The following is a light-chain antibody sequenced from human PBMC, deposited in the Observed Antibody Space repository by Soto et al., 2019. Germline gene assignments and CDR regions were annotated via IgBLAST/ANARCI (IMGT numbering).Light chain of an antibody. V-gene: IGKV3-15*01. Sequence: ELVITQSPATLSVSPGESATLSCRASQSVSSNLAWYQQKPGRAPRLLIYGASTRATGIPARFSGSASGTVFTLTSSSLQSEDVAVYYCQQYNNWLRTFGGGTKVDIK. CDR2: GAS. J-gene: IGKJ4*01. CDR3: QQYNNWLRT. CDR1: QSVSSN.